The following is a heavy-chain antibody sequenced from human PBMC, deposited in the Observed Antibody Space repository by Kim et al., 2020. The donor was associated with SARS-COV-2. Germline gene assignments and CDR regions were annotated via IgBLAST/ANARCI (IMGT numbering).Heavy chain of an antibody. J-gene: IGHJ6*02. CDR3: ARVSRLMDFYGVDV. CDR1: GYTFSAYY. D-gene: IGHD6-6*01. CDR2: VNSNTGDT. V-gene: IGHV1-2*06. Sequence: ASVKVSCKASGYTFSAYYVEWVRQAPGQCLEWMGRVNSNTGDTNYAQKFQGRVTMTWDSSITTAYMDLSKLKSDDSAVYFCARVSRLMDFYGVDVWGQGTTVTVSS.